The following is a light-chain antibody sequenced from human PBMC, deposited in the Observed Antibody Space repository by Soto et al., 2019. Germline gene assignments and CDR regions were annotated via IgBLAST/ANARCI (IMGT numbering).Light chain of an antibody. V-gene: IGKV3-15*01. CDR3: QQRSSWPIA. CDR2: GAS. CDR1: QSISDT. J-gene: IGKJ5*01. Sequence: EIVMTQSQATLTVSPGGRATLXCRASQSISDTLAWYQQKPGQAPRLLIHGASTRAPGFPARFSGSGSGTDFTLTIYSLEPEDLAVYFCQQRSSWPIAFGQATRLE.